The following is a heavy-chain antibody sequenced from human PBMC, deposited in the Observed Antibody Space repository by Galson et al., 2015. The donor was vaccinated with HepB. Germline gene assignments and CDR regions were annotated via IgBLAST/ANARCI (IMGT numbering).Heavy chain of an antibody. V-gene: IGHV4-59*01. CDR2: IYYSGST. D-gene: IGHD6-13*01. J-gene: IGHJ4*01. CDR1: GGSISSYY. CDR3: ARLVAAAGTNLAY. Sequence: SETLSLTCTVSGGSISSYYWSWIRQPPGKGLEWIGYIYYSGSTNYDPSLKSRVTISVDTSKNQFSLKLSSVTAADTAVYYCARLVAAAGTNLAYWGQEPWSPSPQ.